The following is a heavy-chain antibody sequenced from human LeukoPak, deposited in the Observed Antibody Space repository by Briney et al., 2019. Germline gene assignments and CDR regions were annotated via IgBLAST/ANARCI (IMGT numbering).Heavy chain of an antibody. CDR3: ARGTWIKRFFDY. J-gene: IGHJ4*02. CDR1: GGSFSGYY. V-gene: IGHV4-34*01. Sequence: SETLSLTCAVYGGSFSGYYWSWIRQPPGKGLEWIGEINHSGSTNYNPSLKSRVTISVDTSKNQFSLKLSSVTAADTAVYYCARGTWIKRFFDYWGQGTLVTVSS. D-gene: IGHD5-12*01. CDR2: INHSGST.